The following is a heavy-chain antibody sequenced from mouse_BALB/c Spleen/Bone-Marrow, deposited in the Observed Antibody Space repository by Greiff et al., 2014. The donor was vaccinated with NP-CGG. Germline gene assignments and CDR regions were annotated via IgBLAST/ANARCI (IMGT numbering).Heavy chain of an antibody. Sequence: DVKLQESGGGLVQPGGSLRLSCATSGFTFTDYYMSWVRQPPGKALEWLGFIRNKANGYTTEYSASVKGRFTISRDNSQSILYLQMNPLRAEDSATYYCARDRAARATGYYFDYWGQGTTLTASS. D-gene: IGHD3-1*01. CDR3: ARDRAARATGYYFDY. J-gene: IGHJ2*01. CDR2: IRNKANGYTT. V-gene: IGHV7-3*02. CDR1: GFTFTDYY.